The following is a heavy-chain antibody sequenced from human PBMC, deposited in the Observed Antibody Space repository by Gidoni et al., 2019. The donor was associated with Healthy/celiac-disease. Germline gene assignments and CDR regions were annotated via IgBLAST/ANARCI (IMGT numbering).Heavy chain of an antibody. Sequence: QVQLQESGPGLVKPSETLSLHCTFSGGSLSSYYWSWHRQPPGKGLEWIGYIQYGGSANYNPSLKSRVTIAVDTSKNQFSLKLSSVTAADTAVYYCASRRLRTSGDDAFEIWGQGTMVTVSS. CDR3: ASRRLRTSGDDAFEI. J-gene: IGHJ3*02. V-gene: IGHV4-59*08. CDR1: GGSLSSYY. D-gene: IGHD1-1*01. CDR2: IQYGGSA.